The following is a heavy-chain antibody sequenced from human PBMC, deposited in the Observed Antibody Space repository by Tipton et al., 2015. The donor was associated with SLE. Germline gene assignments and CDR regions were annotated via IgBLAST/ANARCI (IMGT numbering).Heavy chain of an antibody. D-gene: IGHD2-15*01. CDR2: ISDSGST. CDR1: GGSVRSHY. V-gene: IGHV4-59*08. Sequence: LSLTCTVSGGSVRSHYWSWIRQSPGKGLEWIGYISDSGSTHYNRSLKSRVAISVDTSKNHFSLILSSVSAADTAVYYCARIREMRWYAMDVWGQGTTVIVSS. J-gene: IGHJ6*02. CDR3: ARIREMRWYAMDV.